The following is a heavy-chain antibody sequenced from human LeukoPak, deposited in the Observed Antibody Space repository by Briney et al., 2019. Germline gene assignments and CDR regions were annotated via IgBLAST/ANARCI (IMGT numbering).Heavy chain of an antibody. J-gene: IGHJ6*03. CDR1: GGSISSGSYY. D-gene: IGHD2-21*02. CDR3: ARIYCGGDCRGYYYYYYMDV. CDR2: IYTSGST. Sequence: SETLSLTCTVSGGSISSGSYYWSWIRQPAGKGLEWIGRIYTSGSTKYNPSLKSRVTISVDTSKNQFSLKLSSVTAADTAVYYCARIYCGGDCRGYYYYYYMDVWGKGTTVTISS. V-gene: IGHV4-61*02.